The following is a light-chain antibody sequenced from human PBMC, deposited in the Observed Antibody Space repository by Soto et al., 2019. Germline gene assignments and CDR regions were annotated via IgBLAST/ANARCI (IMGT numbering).Light chain of an antibody. CDR2: GAS. V-gene: IGKV3-20*01. CDR1: QNINAF. Sequence: EIVLTQSPGTLSLSPGERATLSCRANQNINAFLTWYQQRPGQAPRLLIFGASSRATGIPDRFSGSGSGTDFALAISRLEPEDFAVYYCQQYGRSAPMYTVGQGTEVDIK. J-gene: IGKJ2*01. CDR3: QQYGRSAPMYT.